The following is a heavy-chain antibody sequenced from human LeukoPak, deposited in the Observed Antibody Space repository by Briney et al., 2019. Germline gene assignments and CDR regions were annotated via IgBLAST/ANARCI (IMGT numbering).Heavy chain of an antibody. CDR1: GGSISSSSYY. V-gene: IGHV4-39*07. J-gene: IGHJ4*02. D-gene: IGHD6-13*01. Sequence: PSETLSLTCTVSGGSISSSSYYWGWIRQPPGKGLEWIGSIYYSGSTYYNPSLKSRVTISVDTSKNQFSLKLSSVTAADTAVYYCARLPRTAIAAYYFDYWGQGTLVTVSS. CDR2: IYYSGST. CDR3: ARLPRTAIAAYYFDY.